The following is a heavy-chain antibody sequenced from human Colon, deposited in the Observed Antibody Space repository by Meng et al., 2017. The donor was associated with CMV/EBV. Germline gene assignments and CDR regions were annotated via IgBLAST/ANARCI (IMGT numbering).Heavy chain of an antibody. CDR1: GFTFTSYY. V-gene: IGHV1-46*01. D-gene: IGHD6-6*01. CDR3: ARDVHYTTSSERYYFDY. CDR2: INPSDRST. J-gene: IGHJ4*02. Sequence: ASVTVSCKASGFTFTSYYIHCVRQAPGHGLEWMAMINPSDRSTNYAQNFQGRVALTSDTSTNTVYMELSSLRSEDTAVYYCARDVHYTTSSERYYFDYWGQGTLVTVSS.